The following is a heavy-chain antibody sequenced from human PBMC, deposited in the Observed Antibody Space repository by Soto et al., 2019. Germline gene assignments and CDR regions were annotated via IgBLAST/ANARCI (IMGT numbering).Heavy chain of an antibody. J-gene: IGHJ6*02. CDR3: ARVPSVVTPGNDYFGVDV. CDR2: IYPNDADT. CDR1: GYSFTYYW. D-gene: IGHD2-2*01. Sequence: EVRLAQSGGEVKKPGESLKISYKGSGYSFTYYWIAWVRQRPGKDLEWMGIIYPNDADTRYNPSFQGQVTISADKSISTAYLQWTSLKTSDTAIYYCARVPSVVTPGNDYFGVDVWGQGTTVIVSS. V-gene: IGHV5-51*01.